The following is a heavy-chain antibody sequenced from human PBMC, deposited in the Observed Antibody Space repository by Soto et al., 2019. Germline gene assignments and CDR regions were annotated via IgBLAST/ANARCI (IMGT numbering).Heavy chain of an antibody. J-gene: IGHJ6*02. CDR2: IYYTGVT. V-gene: IGHV4-31*03. D-gene: IGHD3-10*01. Sequence: TLSLTCTVYGASLHIGGCYWAWMGQNPGKGLEWIRYIYYTGVTYYNPSLGSRVNISVDTSKNQFSLKLSSVTAADTAVYYCARERTGGSGSYYNAQTSYYYYYGMDVWGQGTTVTVSS. CDR1: GASLHIGGCY. CDR3: ARERTGGSGSYYNAQTSYYYYYGMDV.